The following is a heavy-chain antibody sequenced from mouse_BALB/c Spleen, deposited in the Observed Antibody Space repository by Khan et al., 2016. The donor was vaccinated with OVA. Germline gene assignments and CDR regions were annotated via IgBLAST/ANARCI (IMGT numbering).Heavy chain of an antibody. CDR1: GFSLSDYG. CDR3: AKGVWSYYYTLDY. J-gene: IGHJ4*01. Sequence: QVQLKQSGPGLVAPSQNLSITCTVSGFSLSDYGVSWIRQPPGKGLEWLGVIWGGGSTYYNSALKSRLSISKDNSKSQVFLKMSSLQSDDTARVYCAKGVWSYYYTLDYWGQGTSVTVSS. V-gene: IGHV2-6-5*01. CDR2: IWGGGST.